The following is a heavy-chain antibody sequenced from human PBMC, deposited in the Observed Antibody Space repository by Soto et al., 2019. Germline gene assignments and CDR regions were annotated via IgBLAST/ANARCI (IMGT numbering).Heavy chain of an antibody. Sequence: ETLSLTCAVYGGSFSGYYWSWIRQPPGKGLEWIGEINHSGSTNYNPSLKSRVTISVDTSKNQFSLKLSSVTAADTAVYYCARNNDRIAAAGFWYYYYGMDVWGQGTTVTVSS. CDR3: ARNNDRIAAAGFWYYYYGMDV. CDR2: INHSGST. D-gene: IGHD6-13*01. V-gene: IGHV4-34*01. J-gene: IGHJ6*02. CDR1: GGSFSGYY.